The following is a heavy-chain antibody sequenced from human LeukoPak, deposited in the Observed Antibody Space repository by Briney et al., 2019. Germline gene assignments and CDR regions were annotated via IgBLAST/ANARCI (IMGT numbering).Heavy chain of an antibody. D-gene: IGHD1-1*01. J-gene: IGHJ3*02. CDR1: GFTFRIYW. V-gene: IGHV3-7*01. CDR2: IKHDGSET. CDR3: ARDQGTLTWSDAFDI. Sequence: GGSLRLSCAASGFTFRIYWMTWVRQAPGQGLEWVANIKHDGSETYYVDSVKGRFTISRDTANSYLYLQMNSLRAEDTAVYYCARDQGTLTWSDAFDIWGQGTMVTVSS.